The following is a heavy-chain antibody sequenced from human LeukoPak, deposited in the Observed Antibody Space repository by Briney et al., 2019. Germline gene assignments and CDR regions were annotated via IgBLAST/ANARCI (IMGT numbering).Heavy chain of an antibody. D-gene: IGHD3-10*01. V-gene: IGHV3-30*04. Sequence: GRSLRLSCAASGFTFSSYAMHWVRQAPGKGLEWVSVISYDGSTEYYADSVRGRFTISRDNSKNTLNLQMNSLRAEDTAVYYCARDGAYYYASGTYLYFDYWGQGTLVTVSS. CDR3: ARDGAYYYASGTYLYFDY. CDR1: GFTFSSYA. J-gene: IGHJ4*02. CDR2: ISYDGSTE.